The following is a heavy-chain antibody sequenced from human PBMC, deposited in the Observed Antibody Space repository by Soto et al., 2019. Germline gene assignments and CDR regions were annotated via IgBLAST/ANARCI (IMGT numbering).Heavy chain of an antibody. CDR2: IIPIFITA. D-gene: IGHD5-18*01. Sequence: SVKVSCKASGGTFSSYAVSWVRQAPGQGLEWMGDIIPIFITANYAQKFQGRVTISADESTSTAYMELSSLRSEDTAVYYCARKIRSNGSQQGYNWFDPWGQGTLVTVSS. V-gene: IGHV1-69*13. CDR3: ARKIRSNGSQQGYNWFDP. J-gene: IGHJ5*02. CDR1: GGTFSSYA.